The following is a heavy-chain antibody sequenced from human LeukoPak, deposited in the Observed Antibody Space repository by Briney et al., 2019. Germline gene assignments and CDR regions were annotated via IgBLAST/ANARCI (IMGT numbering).Heavy chain of an antibody. Sequence: PSETLSLTCTVSGGFISGHYWTWIRQPPGKGLEWIGYIYNSGSTKYSPSLKSRVTISVDTSKNQFSLKLSSVTAADTAVYYCARGGVLKSVDYWGQGTLVTVSS. J-gene: IGHJ4*02. D-gene: IGHD3-16*01. CDR3: ARGGVLKSVDY. V-gene: IGHV4-59*11. CDR1: GGFISGHY. CDR2: IYNSGST.